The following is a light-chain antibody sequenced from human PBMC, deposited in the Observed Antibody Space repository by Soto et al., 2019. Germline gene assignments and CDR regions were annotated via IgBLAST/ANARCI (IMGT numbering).Light chain of an antibody. CDR3: QQYNSYVYS. V-gene: IGKV1-5*03. J-gene: IGKJ2*03. Sequence: DIQMTQSPSILSASVGDTVNITCRASQSVSTWLAWYQQKPGKAPKVMIYKASTFQIGVPSRFSGSGSGTEFTLTVSSLQPDDFATYYCQQYNSYVYSFGRGTKLES. CDR1: QSVSTW. CDR2: KAS.